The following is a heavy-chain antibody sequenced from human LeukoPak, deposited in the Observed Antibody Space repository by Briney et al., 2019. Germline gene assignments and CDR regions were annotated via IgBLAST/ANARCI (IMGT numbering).Heavy chain of an antibody. D-gene: IGHD5-12*01. V-gene: IGHV4-4*02. CDR3: ARDGYSGYDYFDY. Sequence: SETLSLTCAVSGGSISSSHWWSWVRQPPGKGLEWIGEIYHSGSTNYNPSLKSRVTISVDKSKNQFSLKLSSVTAADTAAYYCARDGYSGYDYFDYWGQGTLVTVSS. J-gene: IGHJ4*02. CDR1: GGSISSSHW. CDR2: IYHSGST.